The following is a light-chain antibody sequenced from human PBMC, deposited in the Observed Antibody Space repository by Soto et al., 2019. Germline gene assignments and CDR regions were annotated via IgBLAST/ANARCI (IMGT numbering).Light chain of an antibody. CDR1: QSISNY. CDR2: AAS. V-gene: IGKV1-39*01. Sequence: DIQMTQSPSSLSASVGDRVTITCRASQSISNYLNWYQQKPGKAPKLLIYAASSFQSGVPSRFSGSGSGTDFTLTISSLQPEDFATYFCQQTYSSLYTFGQGTKLEIK. J-gene: IGKJ2*01. CDR3: QQTYSSLYT.